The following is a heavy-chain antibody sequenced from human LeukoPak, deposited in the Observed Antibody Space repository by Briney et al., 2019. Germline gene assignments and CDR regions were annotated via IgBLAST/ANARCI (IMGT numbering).Heavy chain of an antibody. D-gene: IGHD3-9*01. CDR2: IIPIFGTA. Sequence: SVKVSCKASGGTFSSYAISWVRQAPGQGLEWMGGIIPIFGTANYAQKFQGRVTITADGSTSTAYMELSSLRSEDTAVYYCARDRPDILTGSRNWFDPWGQGTLVTVSS. CDR3: ARDRPDILTGSRNWFDP. J-gene: IGHJ5*02. CDR1: GGTFSSYA. V-gene: IGHV1-69*01.